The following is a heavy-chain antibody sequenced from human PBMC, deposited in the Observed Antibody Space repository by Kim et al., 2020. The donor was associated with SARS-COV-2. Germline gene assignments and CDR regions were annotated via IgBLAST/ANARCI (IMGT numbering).Heavy chain of an antibody. CDR1: GFTFTNAW. CDR2: IKSKTDGKTT. J-gene: IGHJ4*02. CDR3: TTATDASDF. Sequence: GGSLRLSCAASGFTFTNAWMSWVRQAPGRGLEWVGHIKSKTDGKTTVYVAPAKGSFTISRADSKNTLYLQMNNLKTEDTAVYYCTTATDASDFWGQGTLVTVSS. V-gene: IGHV3-15*01.